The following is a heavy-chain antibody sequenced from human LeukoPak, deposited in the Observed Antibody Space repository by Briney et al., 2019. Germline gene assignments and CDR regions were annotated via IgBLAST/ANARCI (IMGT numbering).Heavy chain of an antibody. Sequence: SETLSLTCTVSGGSISSYYWSWIQQPPGKGLEWIGYIYYSGSTNYNPSLKSRVTISVDTSKNQFSLKLSSVTAADTAVYYCARLVPTVTTWSYYYYGMDVWGQGTTVTVSS. J-gene: IGHJ6*02. CDR3: ARLVPTVTTWSYYYYGMDV. CDR2: IYYSGST. V-gene: IGHV4-59*01. CDR1: GGSISSYY. D-gene: IGHD4-17*01.